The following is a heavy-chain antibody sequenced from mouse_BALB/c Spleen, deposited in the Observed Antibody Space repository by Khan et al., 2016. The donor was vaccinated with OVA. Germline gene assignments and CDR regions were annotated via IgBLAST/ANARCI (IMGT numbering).Heavy chain of an antibody. CDR1: GYSFSSYD. CDR3: TNHGFIAWFSY. Sequence: EVQLVQSGPELMKPGASVKLSCKASGYSFSSYDIHWVMQSHGASLDWIANIDRFSGCTNYNHNVKGQSTMSGDKASSTVYIHLSNLTSVDSSVYYCTNHGFIAWFSYWGQGTMVTVSA. CDR2: IDRFSGCT. V-gene: IGHV1S135*01. J-gene: IGHJ3*01. D-gene: IGHD2-2*01.